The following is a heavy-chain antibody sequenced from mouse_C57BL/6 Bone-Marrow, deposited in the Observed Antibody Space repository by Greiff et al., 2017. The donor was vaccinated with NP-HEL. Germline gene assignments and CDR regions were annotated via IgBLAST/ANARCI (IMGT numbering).Heavy chain of an antibody. J-gene: IGHJ3*01. V-gene: IGHV5-15*01. CDR2: ISNLAYSI. Sequence: EVQLMESGGGLVQPGGSLKLSCAASGFTFRDYGMAWVRQAPRKGPEWVAFISNLAYSIYYADTVTGRFTISRENAKNTLYLEMSSLRSEDTAMYYCARPLRPQEAWFAYWGQGTLVTVSA. CDR1: GFTFRDYG. D-gene: IGHD2-12*01. CDR3: ARPLRPQEAWFAY.